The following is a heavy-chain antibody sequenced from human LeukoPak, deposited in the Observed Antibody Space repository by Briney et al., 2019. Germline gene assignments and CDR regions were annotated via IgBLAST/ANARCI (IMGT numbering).Heavy chain of an antibody. D-gene: IGHD2-2*01. V-gene: IGHV3-23*01. Sequence: PGGSLRLSCAASGFPFSTYAMSWVPQAPGKGLEWVESIGGIVGGTNYADSVKSRFTISRDTSKNTLYLQMSSLRAEDTALYYCAKGSRGFDHWGQGTLVTVSS. CDR1: GFPFSTYA. CDR3: AKGSRGFDH. CDR2: IGGIVGGT. J-gene: IGHJ4*02.